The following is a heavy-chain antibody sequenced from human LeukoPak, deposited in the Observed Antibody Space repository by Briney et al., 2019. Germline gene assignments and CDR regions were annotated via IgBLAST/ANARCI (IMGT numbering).Heavy chain of an antibody. V-gene: IGHV4-31*03. Sequence: SETLSLTCTVSGGSISSGDYYWSWIRQHPGKGPEWIGYISYSGSTYYNPSLKSRFTISVDKSKNQFSLKLSSVTAADTAMYYCVRGNNYDSSGYSPNWFDPWGQGTLVTVSS. CDR2: ISYSGST. CDR3: VRGNNYDSSGYSPNWFDP. J-gene: IGHJ5*02. CDR1: GGSISSGDYY. D-gene: IGHD3-22*01.